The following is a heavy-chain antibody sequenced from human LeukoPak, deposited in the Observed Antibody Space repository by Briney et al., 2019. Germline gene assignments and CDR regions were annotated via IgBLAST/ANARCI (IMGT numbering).Heavy chain of an antibody. V-gene: IGHV3-33*01. Sequence: PGRSLRLSCAASGFTFSSYGMHWVRQAPGKGLEWVAVIWYGGSNKYYADSVKGRFTISRDNSKNTLYLQMNSLRAEDTAVYYCAREDDYYGSGSLDYWGQGTLVTVPS. J-gene: IGHJ4*02. CDR2: IWYGGSNK. CDR3: AREDDYYGSGSLDY. D-gene: IGHD3-10*01. CDR1: GFTFSSYG.